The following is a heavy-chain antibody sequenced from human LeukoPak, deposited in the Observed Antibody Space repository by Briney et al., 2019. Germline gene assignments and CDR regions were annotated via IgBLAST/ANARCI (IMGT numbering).Heavy chain of an antibody. V-gene: IGHV3-21*01. CDR3: ARDPSYDILTGYKHFDY. CDR2: ITGSSSYI. CDR1: GFTFSSYS. D-gene: IGHD3-9*01. Sequence: GGSLRLSCVASGFTFSSYSMNWVRQAPGKGLEWVSSITGSSSYIHYADSVKGRFTISRDNAKNSLYLQMNSLRAEDTAVYYCARDPSYDILTGYKHFDYWGQGTLVTVAS. J-gene: IGHJ4*02.